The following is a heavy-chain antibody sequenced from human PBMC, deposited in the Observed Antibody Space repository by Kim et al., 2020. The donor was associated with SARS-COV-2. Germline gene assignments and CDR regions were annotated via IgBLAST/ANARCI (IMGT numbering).Heavy chain of an antibody. D-gene: IGHD3-16*02. V-gene: IGHV3-11*05. Sequence: GGSLRLSCAASGFTFSDFYMSWIRQAPGKGLEWVSYISSSSSYTNYADSVKGRFTISRDNAKNSLYLQMNSLRAEDTAVYYCARVGYDYVWGSYRDYYYXYGMXVXGXGTTVTVSS. J-gene: IGHJ6*02. CDR1: GFTFSDFY. CDR3: ARVGYDYVWGSYRDYYYXYGMXV. CDR2: ISSSSSYT.